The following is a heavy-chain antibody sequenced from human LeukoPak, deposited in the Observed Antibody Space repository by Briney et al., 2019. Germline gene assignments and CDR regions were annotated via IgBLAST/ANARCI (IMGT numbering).Heavy chain of an antibody. J-gene: IGHJ4*02. CDR2: IKQDGSEK. Sequence: GGSLRLSCAASGFTFSSYWMSWVRQAPGKGLEWVANIKQDGSEKYYVDSVKGRFTISRDNAKNSLYLQMNSLRAEDTAVYSCARTRSYYDILTGHYPLYFDYWGQGNLVTVSS. D-gene: IGHD3-9*01. V-gene: IGHV3-7*03. CDR3: ARTRSYYDILTGHYPLYFDY. CDR1: GFTFSSYW.